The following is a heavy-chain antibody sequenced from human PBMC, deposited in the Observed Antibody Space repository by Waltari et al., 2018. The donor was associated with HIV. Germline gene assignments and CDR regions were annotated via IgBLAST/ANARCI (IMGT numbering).Heavy chain of an antibody. CDR3: ARAPQGFGELWAGWNAFDI. CDR1: VGSLRIYY. Sequence: QVQLQESGPGLVKPSETLSLTCRVSVGSLRIYYWSWIRQPPGKGLEWIGYTYYSGSTNYNPSLKSRVSISVDTSKNQFSLKLSSVTTADPAVYYCARAPQGFGELWAGWNAFDIWGQGTMVTVSS. V-gene: IGHV4-59*01. CDR2: TYYSGST. D-gene: IGHD3-10*01. J-gene: IGHJ3*02.